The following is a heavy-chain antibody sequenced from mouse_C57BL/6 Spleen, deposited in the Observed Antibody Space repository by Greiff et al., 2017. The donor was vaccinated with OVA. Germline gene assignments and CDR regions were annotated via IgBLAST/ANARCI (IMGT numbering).Heavy chain of an antibody. Sequence: EVKLMESGPGLVKPSQSLSLTCSVTGYSITSGYYWNWIRQFPGNKLEWMGYISYDGSNNYNPSLKNRISITRDTSKNQFFLKLNSVTTEDTATYYCAIFYYGHEGFAYWGQGTLVTVSA. CDR2: ISYDGSN. J-gene: IGHJ3*01. CDR3: AIFYYGHEGFAY. CDR1: GYSITSGYY. D-gene: IGHD2-1*01. V-gene: IGHV3-6*01.